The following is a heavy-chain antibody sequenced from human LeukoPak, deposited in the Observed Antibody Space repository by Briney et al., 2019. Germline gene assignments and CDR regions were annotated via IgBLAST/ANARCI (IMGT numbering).Heavy chain of an antibody. J-gene: IGHJ4*02. CDR1: GFTFSSYG. Sequence: PGGSLRLSCAASGFTFSSYGMHWVRQAPGKGLEWVAFIRYDGSNKYYADSVKGRFTISRDNSKNTLYLQMNSLRAEDTAVYYCAKDPVTSSSSWFTFDHWGQGTLVTVSS. V-gene: IGHV3-30*02. CDR3: AKDPVTSSSSWFTFDH. D-gene: IGHD6-13*01. CDR2: IRYDGSNK.